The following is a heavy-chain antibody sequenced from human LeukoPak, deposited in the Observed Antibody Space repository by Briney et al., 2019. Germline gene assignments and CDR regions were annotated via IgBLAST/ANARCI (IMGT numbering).Heavy chain of an antibody. CDR3: TNGLGIRYYYGMDV. V-gene: IGHV3-21*04. D-gene: IGHD3-16*01. CDR1: XXXXSXYX. J-gene: IGHJ6*02. Sequence: GGSLRLSCAASXXXXSXYXMXWVRQXXXXXXEXXXSISSSSSYIYYADSVKGRFTISRDNAKNSLYLQMNSLRAEDTAVYYCTNGLGIRYYYGMDVWGHGTTVTVSS. CDR2: ISSSSSYI.